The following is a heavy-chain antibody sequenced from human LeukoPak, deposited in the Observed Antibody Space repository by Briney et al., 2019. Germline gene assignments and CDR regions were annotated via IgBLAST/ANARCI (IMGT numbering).Heavy chain of an antibody. Sequence: PGGSLRLSCAASGFTFSSYAMSWVRQAPGQGLEWVSAISGSGSRYYADSVKGRFTISRDNSKNTLYLQMNSLKAEDRAVYYCAKGLQWELPFDYWGQGTLVTVSS. CDR3: AKGLQWELPFDY. V-gene: IGHV3-23*01. J-gene: IGHJ4*02. CDR1: GFTFSSYA. CDR2: ISGSGSR. D-gene: IGHD1-26*01.